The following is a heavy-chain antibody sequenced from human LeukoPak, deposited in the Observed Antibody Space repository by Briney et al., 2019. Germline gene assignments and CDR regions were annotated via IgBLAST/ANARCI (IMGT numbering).Heavy chain of an antibody. CDR2: INHSGST. D-gene: IGHD3-10*01. V-gene: IGHV4-34*01. CDR1: GGSFSGYY. J-gene: IGHJ5*02. Sequence: SETLSLTCAVYGGSFSGYYWSWIRQPPGKGLEWIGEINHSGSTNYNPSLKSRVTISVDTSKNQFSLKLSSVTAADTAVYYCARGKWFGEFTGGNWFDPWGQGTLVTVSS. CDR3: ARGKWFGEFTGGNWFDP.